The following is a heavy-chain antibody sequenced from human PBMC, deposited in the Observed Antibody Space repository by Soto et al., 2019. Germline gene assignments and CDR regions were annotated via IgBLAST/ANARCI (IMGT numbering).Heavy chain of an antibody. V-gene: IGHV3-23*01. CDR3: ARGPYSSGWAEYFQH. D-gene: IGHD6-19*01. J-gene: IGHJ1*01. CDR1: GFTFSSYA. CDR2: ISSDGGST. Sequence: GGSLRLSCAASGFTFSSYAMSWVRQAPGKGLEWVSGISSDGGSTCYADSVKGRFTISRDNAKNTLYLQMNSLRADDTAVYYCARGPYSSGWAEYFQHWGQGTLVTVSS.